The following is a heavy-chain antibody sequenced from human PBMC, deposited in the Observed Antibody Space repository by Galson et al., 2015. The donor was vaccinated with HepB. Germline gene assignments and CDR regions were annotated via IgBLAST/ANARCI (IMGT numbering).Heavy chain of an antibody. V-gene: IGHV3-21*01. CDR2: ISSSSTYI. J-gene: IGHJ4*02. Sequence: LRLSCAASGFNFTNYSMNWVRQAPGKGLEWVSSISSSSTYISYADSLKGRFSISRDNAKSSLYLQMNSLRAEDTAVYYCAKDALLAPYYDFQGYFDYWGQGTLVTVS. CDR3: AKDALLAPYYDFQGYFDY. D-gene: IGHD3-3*01. CDR1: GFNFTNYS.